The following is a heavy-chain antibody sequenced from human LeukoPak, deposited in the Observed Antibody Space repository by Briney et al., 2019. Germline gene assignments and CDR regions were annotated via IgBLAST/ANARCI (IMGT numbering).Heavy chain of an antibody. V-gene: IGHV3-23*01. D-gene: IGHD2-2*01. J-gene: IGHJ6*02. CDR1: GFTFSSYA. CDR3: AKEIVVVPAQSYGMDV. Sequence: GGSLRLSCAASGFTFSSYAMSWVCQAPGKGLEWVSAISGSGGSTYYADSVKGRFTISRDNSKNTLYLQMNSLRAEDTAVYYCAKEIVVVPAQSYGMDVWGQGTTVTVSS. CDR2: ISGSGGST.